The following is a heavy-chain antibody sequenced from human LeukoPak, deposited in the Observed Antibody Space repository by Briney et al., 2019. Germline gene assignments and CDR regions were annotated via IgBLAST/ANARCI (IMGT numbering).Heavy chain of an antibody. J-gene: IGHJ4*02. CDR1: GFTFDSYA. CDR3: AKGYYGNYFDY. V-gene: IGHV3-23*01. CDR2: ISDSGSDT. D-gene: IGHD3-22*01. Sequence: GGSLRLSCAASGFTFDSYAMNWVRQAPGKGLEWLAVISDSGSDTYYADSVKGRFTISRDNPKNTLYVQMNSLRAEDTAVYYCAKGYYGNYFDYWGQGTLVTVSS.